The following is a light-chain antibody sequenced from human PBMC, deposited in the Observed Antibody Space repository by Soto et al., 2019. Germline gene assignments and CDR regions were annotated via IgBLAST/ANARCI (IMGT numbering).Light chain of an antibody. Sequence: EIVLTQSPGTLSLSPGERATLSCRASQSVSSSYLAWYQPKPGQAPRLLIYGASSRATGIPDRFSGSGSGTDFTLTISRLEPEDFAVDYCQQYGSSPLTWTFGQGTKVDIK. CDR1: QSVSSSY. CDR3: QQYGSSPLTWT. J-gene: IGKJ1*01. CDR2: GAS. V-gene: IGKV3-20*01.